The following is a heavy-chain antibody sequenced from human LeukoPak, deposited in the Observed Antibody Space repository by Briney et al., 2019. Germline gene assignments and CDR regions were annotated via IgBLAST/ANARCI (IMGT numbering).Heavy chain of an antibody. CDR3: ARSGGPGTYHQLRYNWFDP. D-gene: IGHD3-10*01. CDR2: ITTISHYI. Sequence: GGSLRLSCAASGFTFSDYCMNWVRQAPGKGLEWVSSITTISHYIYYAGAVRGRFTISRDNAKNSLYLQMNSLRGEDTAVYYCARSGGPGTYHQLRYNWFDPWGQGTLVTVSS. V-gene: IGHV3-21*01. CDR1: GFTFSDYC. J-gene: IGHJ5*02.